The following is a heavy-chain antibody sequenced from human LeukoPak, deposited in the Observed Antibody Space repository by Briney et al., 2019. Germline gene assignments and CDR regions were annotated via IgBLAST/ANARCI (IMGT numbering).Heavy chain of an antibody. CDR3: ARGAYCGGDCYGIDY. Sequence: ASVKVSCKTSGGTFSSYAISWVRQAPGQGLEWMGWINPNSGGTNYAQKFQGRVTMTRDTSISTAYMELSRLRSDDTAVYYCARGAYCGGDCYGIDYWGQGTLVTVSS. D-gene: IGHD2-21*02. V-gene: IGHV1-2*02. CDR2: INPNSGGT. CDR1: GGTFSSYA. J-gene: IGHJ4*02.